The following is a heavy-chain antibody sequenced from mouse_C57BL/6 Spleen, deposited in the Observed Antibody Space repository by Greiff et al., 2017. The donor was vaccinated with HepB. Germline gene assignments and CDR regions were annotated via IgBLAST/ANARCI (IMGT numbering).Heavy chain of an antibody. CDR1: GFTFSDYG. J-gene: IGHJ3*01. D-gene: IGHD1-1*01. CDR2: ISSGSSTI. CDR3: ARGDYYGSSYPFAY. V-gene: IGHV5-17*01. Sequence: EVMLVESGGGLVKPGGSLKLSCAASGFTFSDYGMHWVRQAPEKGLEWVAYISSGSSTIYYADTVKGRFTISRDNAKNTLFLQMTSLRSEDTAMYYCARGDYYGSSYPFAYWGQGTLVTVSA.